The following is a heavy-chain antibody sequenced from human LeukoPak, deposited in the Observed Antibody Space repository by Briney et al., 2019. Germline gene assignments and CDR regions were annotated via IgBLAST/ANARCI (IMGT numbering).Heavy chain of an antibody. CDR1: GYTFSSYD. J-gene: IGHJ4*02. CDR2: MNPNRGNT. V-gene: IGHV1-8*02. D-gene: IGHD1-7*01. CDR3: ARGGWDRGNSRTEF. Sequence: ASVKVSCKASGYTFSSYDINWVRQATGQGLEWMGWMNPNRGNTGYAQKFQGRGTMTRDTSISTAYMELSSLRSEDTAVYYCARGGWDRGNSRTEFWGQGTLVTASS.